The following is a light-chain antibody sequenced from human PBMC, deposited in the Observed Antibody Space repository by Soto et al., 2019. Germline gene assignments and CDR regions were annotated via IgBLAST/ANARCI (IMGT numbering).Light chain of an antibody. V-gene: IGKV3-20*01. J-gene: IGKJ1*01. CDR1: QSVSSSY. CDR3: QQYDSSRT. CDR2: GAS. Sequence: EIVLTQSPGTLSLSPGERATLSCRASQSVSSSYLAWYQQKPGQAPRLLIYGASNRATGIPDRFSGSGSGTEFTLTISRLEPEDFAVYFCQQYDSSRTFGQGTKVEIK.